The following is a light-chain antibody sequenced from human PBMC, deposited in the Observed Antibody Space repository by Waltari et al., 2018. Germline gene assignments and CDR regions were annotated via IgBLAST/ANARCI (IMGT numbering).Light chain of an antibody. CDR1: GSNIGAVYD. V-gene: IGLV1-40*01. CDR2: GSS. CDR3: QSYDTSLSVV. Sequence: QSVLTQPPSVSGAPGQRVTISCTGSGSNIGAVYDVHWYQQLPRAAPKLLIYGSSTRPLGVPDRFFGSTSGTSASLAITVLQAEDEADYYCQSYDTSLSVVFGGGTKLTVL. J-gene: IGLJ3*02.